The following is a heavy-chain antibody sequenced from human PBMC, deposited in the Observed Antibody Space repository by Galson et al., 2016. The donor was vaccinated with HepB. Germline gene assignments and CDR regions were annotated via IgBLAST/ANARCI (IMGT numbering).Heavy chain of an antibody. J-gene: IGHJ4*02. V-gene: IGHV3-15*01. D-gene: IGHD3-10*01. CDR1: GFTFSNAW. Sequence: SLRLSCAASGFTFSNAWMGWFRQAPGKGLEWVVRINPKTSSGTTDYAAPVKGRFTISRDDSENTLYLQMNSLKTEDTAVYYCSGSFLAYWGQGTLVTVSS. CDR3: SGSFLAY. CDR2: INPKTSSGTT.